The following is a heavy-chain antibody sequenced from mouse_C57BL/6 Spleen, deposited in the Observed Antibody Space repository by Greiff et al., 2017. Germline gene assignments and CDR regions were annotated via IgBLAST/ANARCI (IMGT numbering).Heavy chain of an antibody. D-gene: IGHD2-4*01. CDR1: GYTFTSYW. J-gene: IGHJ1*01. Sequence: QVQLQQPGAELVKPGASVKMSCKASGYTFTSYWITWVKQRPGQGLEWIGEIYPGGGSTNYNEKFKGKATLTVDTSSSTAYMQLSSLTSEDSAVYYCASYDYCSYFYFGDWGTAITVTSYTECQPIPNAFD. CDR2: IYPGGGST. CDR3: ASYDYCSYFYFGDWGTAITVTSYTECQPIPNAFD. V-gene: IGHV1-55*01.